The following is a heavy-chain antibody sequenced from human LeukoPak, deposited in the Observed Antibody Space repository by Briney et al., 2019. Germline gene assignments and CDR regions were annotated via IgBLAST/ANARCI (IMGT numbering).Heavy chain of an antibody. V-gene: IGHV1-46*01. CDR3: ARTPTKYCSGGSCYAEYYFDY. D-gene: IGHD2-15*01. CDR2: INPSGGST. Sequence: ASLKVSCKASGYTFTSYYMHWVRQAPGQGLEWMGIINPSGGSTSYAQKFQGRVTITRDTSASTAYMELSSLRSEDTAVYYCARTPTKYCSGGSCYAEYYFDYWGQGTLVTVSS. J-gene: IGHJ4*02. CDR1: GYTFTSYY.